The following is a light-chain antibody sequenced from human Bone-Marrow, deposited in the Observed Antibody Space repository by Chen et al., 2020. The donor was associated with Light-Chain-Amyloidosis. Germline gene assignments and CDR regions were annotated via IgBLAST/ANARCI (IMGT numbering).Light chain of an antibody. Sequence: QSSPTQPASVTGPPGQSTTISCTGTSSDVGGDNHVSWYQQHPDKSPKLMIYEVTNRPSWVPDRFSGSKSDNTASLTISGLQTEDEADYFCSSYTITNPLVFGSGTRVTVL. J-gene: IGLJ1*01. V-gene: IGLV2-14*01. CDR1: SSDVGGDNH. CDR2: EVT. CDR3: SSYTITNPLV.